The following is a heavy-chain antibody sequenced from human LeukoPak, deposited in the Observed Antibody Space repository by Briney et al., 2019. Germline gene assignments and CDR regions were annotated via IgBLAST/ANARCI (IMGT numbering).Heavy chain of an antibody. CDR3: ARGDYGGNTDY. D-gene: IGHD4-23*01. V-gene: IGHV1-18*01. Sequence: APVKVSCKASGYPFTTYGITWVRQAPGQGLEWMGWISGYNVNTIYAQKLQGRVTMTTDTSTSTAYMGLRSLRSDDTAVYYCARGDYGGNTDYWGQGTLVTVSS. CDR2: ISGYNVNT. CDR1: GYPFTTYG. J-gene: IGHJ4*02.